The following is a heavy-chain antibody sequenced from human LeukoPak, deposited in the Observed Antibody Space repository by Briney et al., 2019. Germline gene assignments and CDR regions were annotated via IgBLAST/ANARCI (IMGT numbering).Heavy chain of an antibody. CDR2: IYSSATT. D-gene: IGHD3-16*02. CDR1: SASISNYY. Sequence: SETLSLTCTVSSASISNYYWNWIRQPPGKGLEWIGYIYSSATTNYNPSLKSRGTISLDTSKNQFSLRLSSATAEDTAVYYCARGAYRHFDYWGQGILVTVSS. CDR3: ARGAYRHFDY. J-gene: IGHJ4*02. V-gene: IGHV4-59*08.